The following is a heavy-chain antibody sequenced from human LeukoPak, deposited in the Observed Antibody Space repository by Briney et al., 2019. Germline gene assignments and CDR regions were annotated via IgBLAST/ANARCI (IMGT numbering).Heavy chain of an antibody. J-gene: IGHJ4*02. CDR3: ATDIIGLGGSGLFDY. V-gene: IGHV1-24*01. CDR1: GYTLTELS. D-gene: IGHD3-10*01. Sequence: ASVKVSCKVSGYTLTELSMHWVRQAPGKGLEWMGGFDPEDGETIYAQKFQGRVTMTEDTSTDTAYMELSSLRSEDTAVYYCATDIIGLGGSGLFDYWGQGTLVTVSS. CDR2: FDPEDGET.